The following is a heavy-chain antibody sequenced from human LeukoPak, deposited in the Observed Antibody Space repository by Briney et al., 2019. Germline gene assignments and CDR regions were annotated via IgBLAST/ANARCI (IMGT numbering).Heavy chain of an antibody. CDR1: GGTFSSYA. D-gene: IGHD5-12*01. V-gene: IGHV1-69*04. CDR2: IIPILGIA. J-gene: IGHJ6*02. CDR3: ARPNSGYDPASYGMDV. Sequence: SVKVSCKASGGTFSSYAISWVRQAPGQGLEWMGRIIPILGIANYAQKFQGRVTITADKSTSTAYMELSSLRSEDTAVYYCARPNSGYDPASYGMDVWGQGTTVTVSS.